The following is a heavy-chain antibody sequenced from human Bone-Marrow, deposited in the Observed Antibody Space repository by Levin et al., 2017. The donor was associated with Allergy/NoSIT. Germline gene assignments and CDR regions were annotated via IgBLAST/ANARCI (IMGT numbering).Heavy chain of an antibody. CDR3: ARDRGTSTVTTNFDQ. J-gene: IGHJ4*02. Sequence: SCAASGFNFGDFYMSWIRQAPGKGLEWVSYISTSGYTTYYADSVKGRFTISRDNGKNSLYLQMNSLTAEDTAFYYCARDRGTSTVTTNFDQWGQGTLLTVSS. D-gene: IGHD4-17*01. V-gene: IGHV3-11*01. CDR2: ISTSGYTT. CDR1: GFNFGDFY.